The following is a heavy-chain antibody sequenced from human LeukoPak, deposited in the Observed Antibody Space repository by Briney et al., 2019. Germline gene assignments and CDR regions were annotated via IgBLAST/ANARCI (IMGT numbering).Heavy chain of an antibody. CDR2: ISYRGST. V-gene: IGHV4-59*08. D-gene: IGHD3-16*02. J-gene: IGHJ4*02. CDR3: AGGRGLGVITPYSDS. Sequence: SETLSLTCTVSGGSTSSDHWSWIRQPPEKGLEWIGCISYRGSTNYNPSLKSRVTISIDTSKRHFSLKLTSVTAADTGVYYCAGGRGLGVITPYSDSWGQGTLVTVSS. CDR1: GGSTSSDH.